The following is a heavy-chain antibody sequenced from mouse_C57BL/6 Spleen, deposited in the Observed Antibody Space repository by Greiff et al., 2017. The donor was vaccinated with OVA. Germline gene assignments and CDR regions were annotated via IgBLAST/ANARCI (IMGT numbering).Heavy chain of an antibody. Sequence: QVQLKQPGAELVKPGASVKLSCKASGYTFTSYWMHWVKQRPGRGLEWIGRIDPNSGGTKYNEKFKSKATLTVDKPSSTAYMQLSSLTSEDSAVYYCARDGRSRYYFDYWGQGTTLTVSS. CDR1: GYTFTSYW. CDR2: IDPNSGGT. CDR3: ARDGRSRYYFDY. D-gene: IGHD1-1*01. V-gene: IGHV1-72*01. J-gene: IGHJ2*01.